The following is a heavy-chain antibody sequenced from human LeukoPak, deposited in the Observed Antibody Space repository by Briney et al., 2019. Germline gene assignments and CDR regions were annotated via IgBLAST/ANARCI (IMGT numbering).Heavy chain of an antibody. V-gene: IGHV3-21*01. J-gene: IGHJ4*02. CDR1: GFTFSRYT. CDR2: ITNSSIYI. D-gene: IGHD3-22*01. CDR3: ATSRYDSSGYFGIIGY. Sequence: PGGSLRLSCAASGFTFSRYTMNWVRQAPGKGLEWVSSITNSSIYIYYADSVKGRFAISRDNANNSLYLQMNSLRAEDTAVYYCATSRYDSSGYFGIIGYWGQGTLGTVSS.